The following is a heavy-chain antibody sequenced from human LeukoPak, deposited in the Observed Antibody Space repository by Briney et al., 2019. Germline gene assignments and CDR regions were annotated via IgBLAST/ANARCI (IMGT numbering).Heavy chain of an antibody. J-gene: IGHJ4*02. CDR3: AKFAQRYCSGGSCHPFDY. Sequence: PGGSLRLSCAASGFTVSSNYMSWVRQAPGKGLEWVSLIYTGGSTYYADSVKGRFIISRDNSKNTLHLQMNSLRAEDTAAYYCAKFAQRYCSGGSCHPFDYWGQGTLVTVSS. CDR1: GFTVSSNY. D-gene: IGHD2-15*01. V-gene: IGHV3-66*01. CDR2: IYTGGST.